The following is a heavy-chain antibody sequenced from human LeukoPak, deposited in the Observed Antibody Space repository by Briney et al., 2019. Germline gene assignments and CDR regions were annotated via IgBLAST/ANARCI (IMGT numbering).Heavy chain of an antibody. D-gene: IGHD6-19*01. CDR3: AREVSGWRFDY. J-gene: IGHJ4*02. CDR2: IYYSGST. V-gene: IGHV4-31*03. CDR1: GGSISSASYY. Sequence: PSQTLSLTCSVSGGSISSASYYWSWIRQHPGTGLEWIGYIYYSGSTDYNPSLKGRIMISPDTSENQFSLKLSSVTAADTAVYYCAREVSGWRFDYWGQGILVTVSS.